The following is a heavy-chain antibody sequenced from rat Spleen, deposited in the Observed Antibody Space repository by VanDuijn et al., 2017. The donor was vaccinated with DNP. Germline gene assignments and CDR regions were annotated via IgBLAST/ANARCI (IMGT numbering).Heavy chain of an antibody. D-gene: IGHD1-11*01. J-gene: IGHJ2*01. CDR3: VTRGLYGGYDH. Sequence: EVQLVESGGGLVQPGRSLKLSCAASGLTFSDYSMAWVRQAPKKGLEWVATIIYDGSGAYYGDSVTGRFTISRDNAKTTLYLQMDSLRSDDTATYHCVTRGLYGGYDHWGQGVMVTVSS. CDR2: IIYDGSGA. V-gene: IGHV5S10*01. CDR1: GLTFSDYS.